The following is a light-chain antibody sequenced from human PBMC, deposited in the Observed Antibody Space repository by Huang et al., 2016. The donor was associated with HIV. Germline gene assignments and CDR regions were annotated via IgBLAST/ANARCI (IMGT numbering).Light chain of an antibody. J-gene: IGKJ2*02. CDR3: QQYNNWPPWT. Sequence: EIVMTQSPAILSVSPGERATLSCRASQSVGSNLAWYHQKPGQAPRPHIYGASTRATGGPARFSGRGSGTEFTLTISSLQSEDFAVYYCQQYNNWPPWTFGQGTKLEIK. CDR2: GAS. CDR1: QSVGSN. V-gene: IGKV3-15*01.